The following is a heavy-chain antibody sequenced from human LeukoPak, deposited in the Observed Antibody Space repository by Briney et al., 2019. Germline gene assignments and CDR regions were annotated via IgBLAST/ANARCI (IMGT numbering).Heavy chain of an antibody. CDR3: ARDNKLRYFDWSPRYYYYYYMDV. V-gene: IGHV1-2*02. D-gene: IGHD3-9*01. Sequence: GASVKVSCKASGYTFTGYYMHWVRQAPGQGLEWMGWINPNSGGTNYAQKFQGRVTMTRDTSISTAYMELSRLRSDDTAVYYCARDNKLRYFDWSPRYYYYYYMDVWGKGTTVTVSS. CDR1: GYTFTGYY. CDR2: INPNSGGT. J-gene: IGHJ6*03.